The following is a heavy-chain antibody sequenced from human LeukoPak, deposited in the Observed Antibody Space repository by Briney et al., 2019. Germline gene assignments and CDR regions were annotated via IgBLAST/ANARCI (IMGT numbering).Heavy chain of an antibody. V-gene: IGHV3-9*01. CDR2: ISWNSGSI. Sequence: GRSLRLSCAASGFTFDDYAMHWVRQAPGKGLEWVSGISWNSGSIDYADSVKGRFTISRDNAKNSQYLQMNSLRAEDTALYYCAKDVGDNPPEAAFDIWGQGTMVTVSS. CDR1: GFTFDDYA. J-gene: IGHJ3*02. D-gene: IGHD3-10*01. CDR3: AKDVGDNPPEAAFDI.